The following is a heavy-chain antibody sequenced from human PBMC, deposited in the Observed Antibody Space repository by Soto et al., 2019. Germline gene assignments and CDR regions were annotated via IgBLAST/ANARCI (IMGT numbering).Heavy chain of an antibody. D-gene: IGHD2-15*01. CDR2: ISSTSSII. J-gene: IGHJ1*01. V-gene: IGHV3-48*02. Sequence: EVQLVESGGGLVQPGGFLRLSCAASGFSFSSHSMNWVRQAPGKGLEWVSYISSTSSIIYYADSVKGRFTTSRDNAKNSLYLQMNSLRDEDTAVYYCARAKWWPDISFHPWGQATLVIVSS. CDR3: ARAKWWPDISFHP. CDR1: GFSFSSHS.